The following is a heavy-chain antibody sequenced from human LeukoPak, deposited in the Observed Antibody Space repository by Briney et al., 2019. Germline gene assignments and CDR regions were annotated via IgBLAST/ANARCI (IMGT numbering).Heavy chain of an antibody. V-gene: IGHV1-69*05. J-gene: IGHJ5*02. CDR3: ARVGPAAIPGTYNWFDP. CDR1: GGTFSSYA. Sequence: ASVKVSCKASGGTFSSYAISWVRQAPGQGLEWMGGIIPIFGTANYAQKFQGRVTITTDESTSTAYMELSSLRSEDTAVYYCARVGPAAIPGTYNWFDPWGQGTLVTVSS. D-gene: IGHD2-2*02. CDR2: IIPIFGTA.